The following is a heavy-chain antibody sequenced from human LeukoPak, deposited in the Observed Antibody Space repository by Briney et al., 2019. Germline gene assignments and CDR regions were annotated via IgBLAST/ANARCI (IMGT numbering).Heavy chain of an antibody. CDR2: IREDGSEK. J-gene: IGHJ4*02. CDR1: GFTFSNYW. CDR3: ARDLAGHYYGSGSSFDY. Sequence: GGSLRLSCAASGFTFSNYWMSWVRQAPGKGLEWVANIREDGSEKYYVDSVKGQFTISRDNAKNSLFLQMDSLRAEDTAVHYCARDLAGHYYGSGSSFDYWGQGTLVTVSS. D-gene: IGHD3-10*01. V-gene: IGHV3-7*01.